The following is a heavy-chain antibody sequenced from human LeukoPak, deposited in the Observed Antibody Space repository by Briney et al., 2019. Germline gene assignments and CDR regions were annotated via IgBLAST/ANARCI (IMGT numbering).Heavy chain of an antibody. CDR2: IYHSGST. Sequence: PSETLSLTCAVSGYSISSGYYWGWIRQPPGKGLEWIGSIYHSGSTYYNPSLKSRVTISVDTSKNQFSLKLSSVTAADTAVYYCASFTMAVAATLGAFDIWGQGTMVTVSS. CDR3: ASFTMAVAATLGAFDI. D-gene: IGHD6-19*01. J-gene: IGHJ3*02. V-gene: IGHV4-38-2*01. CDR1: GYSISSGYY.